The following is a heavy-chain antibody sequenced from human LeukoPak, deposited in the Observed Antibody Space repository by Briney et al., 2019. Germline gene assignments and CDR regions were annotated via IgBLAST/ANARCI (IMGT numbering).Heavy chain of an antibody. D-gene: IGHD3-22*01. J-gene: IGHJ4*02. CDR3: ARGMTEMWYDSSGYGSFDY. CDR2: FIPIFGTA. CDR1: GGTFSSYA. V-gene: IGHV1-69*01. Sequence: GSSVKVSCKASGGTFSSYAISWVRQAPGQGLERMGGFIPIFGTANYAQKFQGRVTITADESTSTAYMELSSLRSEDTAVYYCARGMTEMWYDSSGYGSFDYWGQGTLVTVSS.